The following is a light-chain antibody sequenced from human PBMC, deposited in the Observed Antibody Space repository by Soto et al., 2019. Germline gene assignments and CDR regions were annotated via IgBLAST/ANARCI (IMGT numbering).Light chain of an antibody. CDR2: SNN. Sequence: QSVLTQPPSASGTPGQRVSISCSGSYSNLKTNTVNWYQHLPGTAPKLLIFSNNQRPSGVPDRFSGSKSGTSASLAITGLQYEDEADYYCAAWDDSLNGRVFGGGTKVTVL. CDR3: AAWDDSLNGRV. CDR1: YSNLKTNT. V-gene: IGLV1-44*01. J-gene: IGLJ2*01.